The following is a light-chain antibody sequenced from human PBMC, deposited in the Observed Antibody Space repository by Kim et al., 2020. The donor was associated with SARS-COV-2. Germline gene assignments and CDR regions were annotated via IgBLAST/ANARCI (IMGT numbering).Light chain of an antibody. CDR2: EVN. V-gene: IGLV2-8*01. CDR3: SSYAGSNNLV. Sequence: QSVTISCTGTSSDVGGYNYVSWYQQHPGKAPKLMIYEVNKRPSGFPDRFSGSKSGNTASLTVSGLQAEDEADYYCSSYAGSNNLVFGGGTQLTVL. J-gene: IGLJ2*01. CDR1: SSDVGGYNY.